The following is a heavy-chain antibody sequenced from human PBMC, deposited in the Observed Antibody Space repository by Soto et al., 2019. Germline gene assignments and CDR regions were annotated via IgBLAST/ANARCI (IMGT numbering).Heavy chain of an antibody. Sequence: QVQLVQSGAEVKKPGSSVKVSCKASGGTFSSYAISWVRQAPGQGLEWMGGIIPIFGKANYAQKIQGRVTITADESTSTAYMELSGLRSEDTAVYYCARDRAKHSSSWYWFDPWGQGTLVTVSS. CDR1: GGTFSSYA. CDR3: ARDRAKHSSSWYWFDP. CDR2: IIPIFGKA. V-gene: IGHV1-69*01. D-gene: IGHD6-13*01. J-gene: IGHJ5*02.